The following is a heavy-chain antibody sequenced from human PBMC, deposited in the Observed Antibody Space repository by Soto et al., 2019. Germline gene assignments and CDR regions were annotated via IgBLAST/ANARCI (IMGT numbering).Heavy chain of an antibody. V-gene: IGHV4-59*01. Sequence: SETLSLTCTVSGGSSSSYYWSWIRQRPGKGLEWIGYIYYSGSTNYNPSLKSPVTISVDTSKNRFSLRLSSVAAAEAAVYYFARGRGNYYEDYYYYGMDVWGQGTTVTVSS. CDR1: GGSSSSYY. CDR3: ARGRGNYYEDYYYYGMDV. CDR2: IYYSGST. D-gene: IGHD1-26*01. J-gene: IGHJ6*02.